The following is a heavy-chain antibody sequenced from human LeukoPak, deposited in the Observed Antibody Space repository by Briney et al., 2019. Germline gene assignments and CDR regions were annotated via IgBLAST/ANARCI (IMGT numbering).Heavy chain of an antibody. D-gene: IGHD5-12*01. CDR2: INHSGST. CDR3: ATTHDSGYDFVFDY. J-gene: IGHJ4*02. V-gene: IGHV4-34*01. Sequence: SETLSLTCAVYGGSFSGYYWSWIRQPPGKGLEWIGEINHSGSTNYNPSLESRVTISVDTSKNQFSLKLSSVTAADTAVYYCATTHDSGYDFVFDYWGQGTLVTVSS. CDR1: GGSFSGYY.